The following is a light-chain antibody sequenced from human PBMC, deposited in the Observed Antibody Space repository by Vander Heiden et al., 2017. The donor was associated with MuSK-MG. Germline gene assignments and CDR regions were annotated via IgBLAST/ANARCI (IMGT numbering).Light chain of an antibody. CDR3: QPRRNWPPGGPFT. Sequence: EIGLTQSPATLSLSPGERATLSCRASQSVGSSLAWSQQKPGPAPRLLILDASNRATGVPARFSGSGSGTDFTLTISGLEPDAFAVYYCQPRRNWPPGGPFTFGPGTTLDIK. CDR1: QSVGSS. V-gene: IGKV3-11*01. J-gene: IGKJ3*01. CDR2: DAS.